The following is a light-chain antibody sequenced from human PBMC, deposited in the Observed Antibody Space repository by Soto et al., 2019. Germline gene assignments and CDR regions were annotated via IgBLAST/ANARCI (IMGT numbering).Light chain of an antibody. V-gene: IGKV3-11*01. CDR2: DAS. J-gene: IGKJ5*01. CDR1: QSVSGS. Sequence: ESVLTQSPGNLSFSPGERATLSCRASQSVSGSLAWYQQKPGQAPRLLIFDASNRATGIPARFSGSGSGTDFTLTISSLEPEDFGVYYCQQRSNWPLFGQGTRLEIK. CDR3: QQRSNWPL.